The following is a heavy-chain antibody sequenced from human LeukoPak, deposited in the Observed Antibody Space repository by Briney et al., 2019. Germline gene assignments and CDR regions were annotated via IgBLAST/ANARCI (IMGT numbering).Heavy chain of an antibody. D-gene: IGHD6-19*01. J-gene: IGHJ4*02. V-gene: IGHV4-34*01. CDR3: ARDGSGWSRAPRN. CDR1: GGSFSGYY. CDR2: INHSGST. Sequence: PSETLSLTCAVYGGSFSGYYWSWIRQPPGKGREGIGEINHSGSTNYNPSLKSRVTISVDTSKNQFSLKLSSVTAADTAVYYCARDGSGWSRAPRNWGQGTLVTVSS.